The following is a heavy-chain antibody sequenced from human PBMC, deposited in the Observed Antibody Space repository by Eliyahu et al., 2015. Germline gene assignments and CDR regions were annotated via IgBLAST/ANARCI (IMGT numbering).Heavy chain of an antibody. CDR1: GFSFFXXA. CDR2: IXFDGSQR. Sequence: QEQLVESGGGVVQPGRSLRLSCVGSGFSFFXXAMXWXRQAXGQGVEWVAGIXFDGSQRNSAAYADSVKGRFTISRDDSKNMLYLQMDRLRGEDTGVYFCARDLTRADVDPMTGAAIYYYYYGLDVWGQGTTVAVSS. CDR3: ARDLTRADVDPMTGAAIYYYYYGLDV. J-gene: IGHJ6*02. V-gene: IGHV3-30*03. D-gene: IGHD3-9*01.